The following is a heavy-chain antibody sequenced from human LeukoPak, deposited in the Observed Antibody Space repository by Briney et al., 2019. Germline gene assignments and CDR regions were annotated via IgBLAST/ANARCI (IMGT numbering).Heavy chain of an antibody. V-gene: IGHV3-9*01. CDR3: AKGYSSYYYYYYMDV. J-gene: IGHJ6*03. CDR1: GFTFDDYA. D-gene: IGHD5-18*01. CDR2: ISWNSGSI. Sequence: PGRSLRLSCAASGFTFDDYAMHWVRHAPGKGLEWVSGISWNSGSIGYADSVKGRFTISRDNAKNSLYLQMNSLRAEDTALYYCAKGYSSYYYYYYMDVWGKGTTVTVSS.